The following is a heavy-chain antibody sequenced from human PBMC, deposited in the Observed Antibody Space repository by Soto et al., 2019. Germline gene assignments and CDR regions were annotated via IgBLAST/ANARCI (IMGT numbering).Heavy chain of an antibody. J-gene: IGHJ6*02. CDR2: FDPEDGET. D-gene: IGHD1-1*01. V-gene: IGHV1-24*01. CDR1: GYTLTELS. Sequence: ASVKVSCKVSGYTLTELSMHWVRQAPGKGLEWMGGFDPEDGETIYAQKFQGRVTMTEDTTTDTAYMELSSLRSEDTAVYYCATLQLERRGSYYYYGMDVWGQGTTVTVSS. CDR3: ATLQLERRGSYYYYGMDV.